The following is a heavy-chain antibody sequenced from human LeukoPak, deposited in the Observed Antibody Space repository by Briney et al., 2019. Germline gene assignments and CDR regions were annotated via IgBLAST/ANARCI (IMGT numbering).Heavy chain of an antibody. CDR1: GGSFSSYY. Sequence: SETLSLTCAVYGGSFSSYYWSWIRQPPGKGLEWIGYIYYSGSTNYNPSLKSRVTISVDTSKNQFSLKLSSVTAADTAVYYCARTDYGDYGYYYYYMDVWGKGTTVTVSS. CDR3: ARTDYGDYGYYYYYMDV. CDR2: IYYSGST. J-gene: IGHJ6*03. D-gene: IGHD4-17*01. V-gene: IGHV4-59*01.